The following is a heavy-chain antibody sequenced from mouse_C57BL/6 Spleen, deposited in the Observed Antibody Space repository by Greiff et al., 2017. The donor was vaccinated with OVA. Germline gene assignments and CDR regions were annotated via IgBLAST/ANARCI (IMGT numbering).Heavy chain of an antibody. CDR3: ARSITTVVYCDD. V-gene: IGHV1-82*01. Sequence: QVQLQQSGPELVKPGASVKISCKASGYAFSSSWMNWVKQRPGKGLEWIGRIYPGDGDTNYNGKFKGKATLTADKSSSTAYMQLSSLTSEDSAVYFCARSITTVVYCDDWGQGTTLTVSS. CDR2: IYPGDGDT. D-gene: IGHD1-1*01. CDR1: GYAFSSSW. J-gene: IGHJ2*01.